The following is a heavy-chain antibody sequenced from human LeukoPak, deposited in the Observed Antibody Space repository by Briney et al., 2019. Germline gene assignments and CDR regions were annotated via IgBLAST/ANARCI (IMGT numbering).Heavy chain of an antibody. CDR3: ARAGGDYYYYYYMDV. D-gene: IGHD4-17*01. CDR2: INPNSGGT. J-gene: IGHJ6*03. Sequence: ASVKVSCKASGYTFTSYAMNWVRQAPGQGLEWMGWINPNSGGTNYAQKFQGRVTMTRDTSISTAYMELSRLRSDDTAVYYCARAGGDYYYYYYMDVWGKGTTVTISS. V-gene: IGHV1-2*02. CDR1: GYTFTSYA.